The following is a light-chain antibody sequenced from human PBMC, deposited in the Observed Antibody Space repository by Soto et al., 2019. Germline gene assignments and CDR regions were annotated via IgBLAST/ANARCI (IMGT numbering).Light chain of an antibody. CDR3: AAWDDSLSGPV. CDR1: SSNIGTNY. V-gene: IGLV1-47*02. CDR2: HNN. Sequence: QSVLIQPPSASGTPGQRVTISCSGSSSNIGTNYVYWYQQLPGTAPKLLINHNNQRPSGVPDRFSGSKSGTSASLAISGLRSEDGADYYCAAWDDSLSGPVFGGGTKVTVL. J-gene: IGLJ3*02.